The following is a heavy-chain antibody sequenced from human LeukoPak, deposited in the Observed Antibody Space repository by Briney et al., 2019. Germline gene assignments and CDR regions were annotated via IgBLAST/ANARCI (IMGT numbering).Heavy chain of an antibody. CDR1: GGTFSSYA. V-gene: IGHV1-69*06. CDR3: ARDFRSDDAFDI. Sequence: ASVKVSCKASGGTFSSYAISWVRQAPGQGLEWMGGIIPIFGTANYAQKFQGRVTITADKSTSTAYMELSSLRSEDTAVYYCARDFRSDDAFDIWGQGTMVTVSS. D-gene: IGHD2-21*02. CDR2: IIPIFGTA. J-gene: IGHJ3*02.